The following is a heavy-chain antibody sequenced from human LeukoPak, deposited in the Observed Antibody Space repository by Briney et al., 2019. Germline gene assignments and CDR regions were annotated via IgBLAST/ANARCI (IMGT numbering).Heavy chain of an antibody. CDR1: GGSISSSSYY. V-gene: IGHV4-39*01. CDR3: ARRSEGSSGWSYFDY. CDR2: IYYSGST. Sequence: SETLSHTCTVSGGSISSSSYYWGWIRQPPGKGLEWIGSIYYSGSTYYNPSLKSRVTISVDTSKNQFSLKLSSVTAADTAVYYCARRSEGSSGWSYFDYWGQGTLVTVSS. J-gene: IGHJ4*02. D-gene: IGHD6-19*01.